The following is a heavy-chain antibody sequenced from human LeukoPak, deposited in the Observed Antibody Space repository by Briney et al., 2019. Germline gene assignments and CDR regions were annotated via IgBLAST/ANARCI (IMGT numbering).Heavy chain of an antibody. CDR1: GFTFSSYG. CDR3: AKDSPFLGSYYYYYMDV. Sequence: GGSLRLSCAASGFTFSSYGMHWVRQAPGKGLEWVAFIRYDGSNKYYADSVKGRFTISRDNSKNTLYLQMNSLRAEDTAVYYCAKDSPFLGSYYYYYMDVWGKGTTVTVSS. J-gene: IGHJ6*03. V-gene: IGHV3-30*02. CDR2: IRYDGSNK. D-gene: IGHD7-27*01.